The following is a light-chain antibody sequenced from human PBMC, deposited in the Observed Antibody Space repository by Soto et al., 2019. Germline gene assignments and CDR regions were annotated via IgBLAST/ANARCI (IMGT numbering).Light chain of an antibody. V-gene: IGKV3-15*01. J-gene: IGKJ1*01. CDR1: ESVSTN. CDR3: QQYSIWRT. CDR2: GAS. Sequence: EIEMTQSPATLSLAPGEIVTLSFRASESVSTNLAWYQQKAGQAPRLLIYGASTRATGIPARFSGSGSGTEFTLTTSGLQSEDFAVYYCQQYSIWRTFGQGTKVDIK.